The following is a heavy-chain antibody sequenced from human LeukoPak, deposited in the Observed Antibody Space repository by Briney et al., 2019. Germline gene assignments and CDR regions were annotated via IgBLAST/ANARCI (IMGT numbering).Heavy chain of an antibody. D-gene: IGHD3-3*01. CDR1: GFTVSSNC. Sequence: GGSLRLSCAASGFTVSSNCMIWVRQPPGKGLEWVSAISGSGGSTYYADSVKGRFTISRDNSKNTLYLQMNSLRAEDTAVYYCAKVRPFGVVRSGYFDYWGQGTLVTVSS. J-gene: IGHJ4*02. V-gene: IGHV3-23*01. CDR3: AKVRPFGVVRSGYFDY. CDR2: ISGSGGST.